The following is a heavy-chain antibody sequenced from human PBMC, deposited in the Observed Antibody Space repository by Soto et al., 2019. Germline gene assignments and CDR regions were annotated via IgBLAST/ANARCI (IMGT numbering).Heavy chain of an antibody. V-gene: IGHV3-33*01. Sequence: AAEVTFVSLGRHWIRKTQGKGLECVAVIWYDGSNKYYADSVKGRFTISRDNSKNTLYLQMNSLRAEDTAVYYCARDCLRYFDLVWAPSQACRIWRQGSIVTGS. CDR2: IWYDGSNK. J-gene: IGHJ3*02. D-gene: IGHD3-9*01. CDR1: EVTFVSLG. CDR3: ARDCLRYFDLVWAPSQACRI.